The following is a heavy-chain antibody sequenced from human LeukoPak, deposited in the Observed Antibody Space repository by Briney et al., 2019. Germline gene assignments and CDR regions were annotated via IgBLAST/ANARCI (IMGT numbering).Heavy chain of an antibody. D-gene: IGHD6-19*01. J-gene: IGHJ4*02. CDR1: GGSISSYY. Sequence: SETLSLTCTVSGGSISSYYWSWIRRPPRKGPGGIGYIYYSGSTNYNPSLKSRVIISVDMSKNQFSLKLSSVTAAATAVYYCARMISSGSMAIVYWGQGTLVTVSS. V-gene: IGHV4-59*01. CDR2: IYYSGST. CDR3: ARMISSGSMAIVY.